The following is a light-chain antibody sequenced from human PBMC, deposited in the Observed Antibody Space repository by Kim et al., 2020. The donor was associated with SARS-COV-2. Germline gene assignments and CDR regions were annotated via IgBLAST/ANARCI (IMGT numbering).Light chain of an antibody. J-gene: IGLJ2*01. CDR3: ATWDDSLNAVV. CDR1: SSNIEKNV. V-gene: IGLV1-36*01. CDR2: YDD. Sequence: QSVLIQPPSVSDAPRQRVTISCSGSSSNIEKNVVNWYQQVPGKAPKLLIHYDDQLPSGVSDRFSGSKSGTSASLAISGLQSEDEADYYCATWDDSLNAVVFGGGTKLTVL.